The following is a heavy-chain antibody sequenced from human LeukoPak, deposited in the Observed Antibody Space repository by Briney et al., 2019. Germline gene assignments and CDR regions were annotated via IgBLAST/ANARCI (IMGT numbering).Heavy chain of an antibody. CDR2: ISSSSSYI. Sequence: PGGSLRLSCAASGFTFSSYSMNWVRQAPGKGLEWVSSISSSSSYIYYADSVKGRFTISRDNAKNSLYLQMNSLRAEDTAVYYCAKDRALCSSTSCYTETLFDYWGQGTLVTVS. CDR3: AKDRALCSSTSCYTETLFDY. J-gene: IGHJ4*02. D-gene: IGHD2-2*02. CDR1: GFTFSSYS. V-gene: IGHV3-21*01.